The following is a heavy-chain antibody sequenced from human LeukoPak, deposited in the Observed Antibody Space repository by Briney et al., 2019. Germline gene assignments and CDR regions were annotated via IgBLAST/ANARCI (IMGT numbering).Heavy chain of an antibody. CDR3: ARGPNSIVVVPAAPDRDYYYYGMDV. CDR1: GGSFSGYY. CDR2: INHSGST. J-gene: IGHJ6*02. Sequence: PSETLSLTCAVYGGSFSGYYWSWIRQPPGKGLEWIGEINHSGSTNYNLSLKSRVTISVDTSKNQFSLKLSSVTAADTAVYYCARGPNSIVVVPAAPDRDYYYYGMDVWGQGTTVTVSS. D-gene: IGHD2-2*01. V-gene: IGHV4-34*01.